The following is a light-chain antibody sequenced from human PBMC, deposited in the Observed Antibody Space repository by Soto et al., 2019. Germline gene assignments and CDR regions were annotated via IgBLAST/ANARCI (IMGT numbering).Light chain of an antibody. Sequence: EIVLTQSPATLSVSPGERATLSCRASQSVSRDLAWYQQKPGQAPRLLIYDASNRATGIPARFSGSGSGTDFTLTISSLEPEDFAVYYCQQRSNWPPMWTFGQGTKVDIK. J-gene: IGKJ1*01. CDR3: QQRSNWPPMWT. V-gene: IGKV3-11*01. CDR2: DAS. CDR1: QSVSRD.